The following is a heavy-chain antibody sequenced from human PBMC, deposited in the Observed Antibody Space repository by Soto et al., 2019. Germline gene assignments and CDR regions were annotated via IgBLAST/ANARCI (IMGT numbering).Heavy chain of an antibody. V-gene: IGHV4-59*08. CDR1: GVSISSYY. CDR2: IYYSGST. CDR3: ARHNYGSGSTYFDY. Sequence: ASETLSLTCTVSGVSISSYYWSWIRQPPGKGLEWIGYIYYSGSTNYNPSLKSRVTISVDTSKNQFSLKLNSMTAADTAVYYCARHNYGSGSTYFDYWGQGTLVTVSS. J-gene: IGHJ4*02. D-gene: IGHD3-10*01.